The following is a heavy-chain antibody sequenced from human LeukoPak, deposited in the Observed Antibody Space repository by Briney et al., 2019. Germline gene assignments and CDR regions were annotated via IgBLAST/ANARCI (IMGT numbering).Heavy chain of an antibody. V-gene: IGHV3-33*01. CDR1: RFTLSSYG. J-gene: IGHJ4*02. CDR2: IWYDGSNK. CDR3: GRGPGGAGPFHEDDQTPFDY. Sequence: VRSLRLSPAPSRFTLSSYGMGGGRQAPGKGLEWVAVIWYDGSNKYYADSVKGRFTISRDNSKNTLYLQMNSLRAEDTAAYYCGRGPGGAGPFHEDDQTPFDYWGQGTLVTVSS. D-gene: IGHD1-14*01.